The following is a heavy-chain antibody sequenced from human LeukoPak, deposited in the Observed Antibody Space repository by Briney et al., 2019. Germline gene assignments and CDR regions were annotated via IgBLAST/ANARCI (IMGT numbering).Heavy chain of an antibody. V-gene: IGHV3-23*01. D-gene: IGHD3-22*01. CDR1: GFTFSSYA. Sequence: GGSLRLSCAASGFTFSSYAMSWVRQAPGKGLEWVSAISGSGGSTYYADSVKGRFTISRDDSKNTLYLQMNSLRAEDTAVYYCASFFTRITMIVVVTNYWGQGTLVTVSS. CDR2: ISGSGGST. CDR3: ASFFTRITMIVVVTNY. J-gene: IGHJ4*02.